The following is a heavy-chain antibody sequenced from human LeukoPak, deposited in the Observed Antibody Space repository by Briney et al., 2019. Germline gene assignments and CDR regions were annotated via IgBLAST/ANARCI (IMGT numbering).Heavy chain of an antibody. CDR3: ARGGGPYYDFWSGYLYFQH. D-gene: IGHD3-3*01. Sequence: SSQTLSLTCTVSGGSISSYYWSWIRQPPGKGLEWIGYIYYSGSTNYNPSLKSRVTISVDTSKNQFSLKLSSVTAADTAVYYCARGGGPYYDFWSGYLYFQHWGQGTLVTVSS. CDR2: IYYSGST. V-gene: IGHV4-59*01. J-gene: IGHJ1*01. CDR1: GGSISSYY.